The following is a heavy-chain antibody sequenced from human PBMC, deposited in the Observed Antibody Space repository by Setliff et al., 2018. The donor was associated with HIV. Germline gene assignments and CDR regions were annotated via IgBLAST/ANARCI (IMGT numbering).Heavy chain of an antibody. D-gene: IGHD7-27*01. CDR3: ARGLTRGGYYYYFYMDV. V-gene: IGHV4-4*08. J-gene: IGHJ6*03. Sequence: GSLRLSCAASGFTFSSYAMSWIRQPPGKGLEWIGYIYTSGSTNYNPSLKSRVTISKDTSKNHFSLKLTSVTAADTAVYYCARGLTRGGYYYYFYMDVWGKGTTVTVSS. CDR2: IYTSGST. CDR1: GFTFSSYA.